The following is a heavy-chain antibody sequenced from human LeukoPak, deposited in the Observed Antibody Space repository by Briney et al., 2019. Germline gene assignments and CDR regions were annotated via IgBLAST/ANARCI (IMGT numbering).Heavy chain of an antibody. CDR2: IYYSGST. CDR1: GGSISSSSYY. Sequence: KPSETLSLTCTVSGGSISSSSYYWGWIRQPPGKGLEWIVSIYYSGSTYYNPSLKSRVTISVDTSKNQFSLKLSSVTAADTAVYYCARDLGGNSENWFDPWGQGTLVTVSS. CDR3: ARDLGGNSENWFDP. J-gene: IGHJ5*02. V-gene: IGHV4-39*07. D-gene: IGHD4-23*01.